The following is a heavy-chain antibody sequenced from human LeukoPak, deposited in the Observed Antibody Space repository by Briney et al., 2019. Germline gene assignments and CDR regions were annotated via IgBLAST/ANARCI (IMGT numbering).Heavy chain of an antibody. D-gene: IGHD2-15*01. J-gene: IGHJ6*03. Sequence: GGSLRLSCAASRFTFSSYPMNWVRQAPGKGLEWVSSISASSSYIYYADSVKGRFTISRDNAKNSLYLQMNSLRVEDTAVYSCAREGKDYYYMDVWGKGTTVIVSS. CDR1: RFTFSSYP. V-gene: IGHV3-21*01. CDR3: AREGKDYYYMDV. CDR2: ISASSSYI.